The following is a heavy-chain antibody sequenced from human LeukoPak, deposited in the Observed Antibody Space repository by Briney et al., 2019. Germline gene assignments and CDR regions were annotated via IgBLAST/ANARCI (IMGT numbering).Heavy chain of an antibody. V-gene: IGHV1-2*02. Sequence: ASVKVSCKASGYTFTGYYMHWVRQAPGQGLEWMGWINPNSGGTNYAQKFQGRVTMTRDTSISTAYMELSRLRSDDTAVYYCARDRSTYYYGSGSYYKGQNYYYYYYMDVWGKGTTVTVSS. D-gene: IGHD3-10*01. J-gene: IGHJ6*03. CDR2: INPNSGGT. CDR1: GYTFTGYY. CDR3: ARDRSTYYYGSGSYYKGQNYYYYYYMDV.